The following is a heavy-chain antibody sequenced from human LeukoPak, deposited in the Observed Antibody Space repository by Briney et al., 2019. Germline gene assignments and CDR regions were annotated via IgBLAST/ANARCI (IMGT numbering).Heavy chain of an antibody. CDR1: GYTLTELP. V-gene: IGHV1-24*01. CDR3: ATKGWLRLGFDY. D-gene: IGHD5-12*01. J-gene: IGHJ4*02. Sequence: ASVKVSCKVSGYTLTELPMHWVRQAPGKGLEWMGGFDPEDGETIYAQKFQGRVTMTEDTSTDTAYMELSSLRSEDTAVYYRATKGWLRLGFDYWGQGTLLTVSS. CDR2: FDPEDGET.